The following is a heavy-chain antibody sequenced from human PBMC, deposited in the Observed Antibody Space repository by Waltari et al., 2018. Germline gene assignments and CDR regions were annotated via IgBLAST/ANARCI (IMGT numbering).Heavy chain of an antibody. J-gene: IGHJ4*02. D-gene: IGHD2-21*02. CDR2: IKEDGREI. CDR1: GLILSSYW. Sequence: EVQLAESGGGLVQPGGSLRLSCAASGLILSSYWMTWVRQAPGKGLEWVANIKEDGREIYYVDSGRGRFTVSRDSAKNSLFLQMTSLGVEDTAVYYCATGSVTHTYWGQGTLVSVSA. V-gene: IGHV3-7*01. CDR3: ATGSVTHTY.